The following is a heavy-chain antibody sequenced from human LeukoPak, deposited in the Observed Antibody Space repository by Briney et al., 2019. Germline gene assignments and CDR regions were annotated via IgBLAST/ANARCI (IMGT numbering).Heavy chain of an antibody. D-gene: IGHD3-22*01. V-gene: IGHV4-30-2*01. CDR2: IYHSGST. CDR1: GGSISSGGYY. CDR3: ARGGDSSGSLGY. J-gene: IGHJ4*02. Sequence: SQTLSLTCTVSGGSISSGGYYWSWIRQPPGKGLEWIGYIYHSGSTYYNPSLKSRVTISVDRSKNQFSLKLSSVTAADTAVYYCARGGDSSGSLGYWGQGTLVTVSS.